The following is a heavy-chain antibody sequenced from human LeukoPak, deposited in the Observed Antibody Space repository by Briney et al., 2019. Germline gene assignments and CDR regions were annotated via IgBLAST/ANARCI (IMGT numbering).Heavy chain of an antibody. CDR3: ARGPRGEPDYYMDV. J-gene: IGHJ6*03. V-gene: IGHV1-8*01. Sequence: ASVEVPCKASGYTFTSYDINWVRQATGQGLEWMGWMNPNSDNTGCAQKFQGRVTMTRNTSISTAYMELSILRSEDTAVYYCARGPRGEPDYYMDVWGKGTTVTVSS. CDR2: MNPNSDNT. CDR1: GYTFTSYD. D-gene: IGHD3-10*01.